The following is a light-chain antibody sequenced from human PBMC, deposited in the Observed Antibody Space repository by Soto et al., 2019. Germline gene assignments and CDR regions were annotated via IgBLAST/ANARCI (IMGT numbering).Light chain of an antibody. CDR2: HAS. Sequence: SQMTQSLSTVPSSVGGQLTIICRASQSISNWLAWYQQKPGTAPKVLIYHASNLQSGVPSRFSGSGSGTEFTLTIRSLKPDDFATYYCQQYNSYSFGPGTKVDIK. J-gene: IGKJ1*01. CDR1: QSISNW. V-gene: IGKV1-5*02. CDR3: QQYNSYS.